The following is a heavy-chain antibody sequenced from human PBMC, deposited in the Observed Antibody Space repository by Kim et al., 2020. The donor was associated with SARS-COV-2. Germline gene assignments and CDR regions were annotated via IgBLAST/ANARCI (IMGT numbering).Heavy chain of an antibody. CDR3: AKAERISGSYYKSWYFDL. Sequence: KGRFTISSNNSKNTLYLQMNSLRAEDTAVYYCAKAERISGSYYKSWYFDLWGRGTLVTVSS. V-gene: IGHV3-30*02. J-gene: IGHJ2*01. D-gene: IGHD1-26*01.